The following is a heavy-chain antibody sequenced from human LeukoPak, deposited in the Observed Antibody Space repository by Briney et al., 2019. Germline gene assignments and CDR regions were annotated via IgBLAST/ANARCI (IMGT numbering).Heavy chain of an antibody. CDR2: ISNSGDTI. V-gene: IGHV3-48*03. Sequence: GGSLRLSCAASGFTFSNYEMYWVRQGPGKGLECVSYISNSGDTIYYADSVKGRFTISRDNAKNSLYLQMNSLRAEDMAVYYCARGWSSSADYWGHGTMVTVSS. CDR1: GFTFSNYE. CDR3: ARGWSSSADY. J-gene: IGHJ4*01. D-gene: IGHD6-6*01.